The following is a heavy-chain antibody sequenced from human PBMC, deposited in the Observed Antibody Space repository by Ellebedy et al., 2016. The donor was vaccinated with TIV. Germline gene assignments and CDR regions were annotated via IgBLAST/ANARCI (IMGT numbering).Heavy chain of an antibody. J-gene: IGHJ4*02. D-gene: IGHD3-9*01. CDR3: ARGSDWLRHFDY. V-gene: IGHV4-61*01. CDR2: VYYTGST. CDR1: GGPVNSGSYY. Sequence: SETLSLXCTVSGGPVNSGSYYWSWVRQPPGKGLEYIGYVYYTGSTHYNPSLKSRVSVSLDTSKNQFSLKLSSVTAADTAVYYRARGSDWLRHFDYWGQGTLVTVSS.